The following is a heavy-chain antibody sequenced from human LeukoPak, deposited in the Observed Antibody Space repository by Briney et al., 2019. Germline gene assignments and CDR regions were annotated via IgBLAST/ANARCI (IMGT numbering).Heavy chain of an antibody. D-gene: IGHD3-22*01. V-gene: IGHV3-7*05. J-gene: IGHJ4*02. CDR1: GFTFSSYW. Sequence: GGSLRLSCAASGFTFSSYWMNWVRQAPGKGLEWVANIKQDGSEKYYVDSVRGRFTISRDNAKNSVYLQMNSLRPEDTAVYYCARDSGYYVLDYWGQGTLVTVSS. CDR2: IKQDGSEK. CDR3: ARDSGYYVLDY.